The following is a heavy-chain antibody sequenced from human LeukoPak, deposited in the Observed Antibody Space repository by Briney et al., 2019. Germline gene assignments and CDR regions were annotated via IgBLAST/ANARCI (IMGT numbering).Heavy chain of an antibody. Sequence: GRSLRLSCAASGFTFDDYSMHWVRQAPGKGLEWVSGISWNSGSAGYADSVKGRFTISRDSAKNSLYLQMNSLRTEDTALYYCAKDRTYSAYAALDFWGQGTLVTVSS. CDR2: ISWNSGSA. J-gene: IGHJ4*02. D-gene: IGHD5-12*01. CDR1: GFTFDDYS. V-gene: IGHV3-9*01. CDR3: AKDRTYSAYAALDF.